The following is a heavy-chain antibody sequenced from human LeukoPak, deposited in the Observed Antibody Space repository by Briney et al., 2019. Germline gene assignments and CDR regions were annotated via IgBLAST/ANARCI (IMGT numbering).Heavy chain of an antibody. CDR3: ARGAPTWT. J-gene: IGHJ5*02. CDR2: ISSTTRHI. D-gene: IGHD1-1*01. V-gene: IGHV3-21*01. CDR1: GFTFSSYG. Sequence: GGSLRLSCAASGFTFSSYGMSWVRQAPGKGLEWVSSISSTTRHIYYADSVKGRFTISRDNAKNSLYLQMNSLRVEDTAVYYCARGAPTWTWGQGTLVTVSS.